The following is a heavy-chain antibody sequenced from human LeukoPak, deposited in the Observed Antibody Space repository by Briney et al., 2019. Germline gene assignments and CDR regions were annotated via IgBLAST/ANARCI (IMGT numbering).Heavy chain of an antibody. J-gene: IGHJ4*02. V-gene: IGHV3-7*01. CDR2: IKQDGSEK. Sequence: PGGSLRLSCAASGFTFSSYWMSWVRQAPGKGLEWVANIKQDGSEKYYVDSAKGRFTISRDNAKNSLYLQMNSLRAEDTAVYYCARFVVVPAAIRYFDYWGQGTLVTVSS. CDR3: ARFVVVPAAIRYFDY. D-gene: IGHD2-2*02. CDR1: GFTFSSYW.